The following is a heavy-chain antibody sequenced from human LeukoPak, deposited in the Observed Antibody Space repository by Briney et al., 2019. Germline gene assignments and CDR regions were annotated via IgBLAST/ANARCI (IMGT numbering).Heavy chain of an antibody. CDR3: AREGRIFGVVIPLGAFDI. D-gene: IGHD3-3*01. J-gene: IGHJ3*02. V-gene: IGHV1-69*04. CDR2: IIPILGIA. CDR1: GGTFSSYA. Sequence: VASVKVSCKASGGTFSSYAISWVRQAPGQGLEWMGRIIPILGIASYAQKFQGRVTITADKSTSTAYMELSSLRSEDTAVYYCAREGRIFGVVIPLGAFDIWGQGTMVTVSS.